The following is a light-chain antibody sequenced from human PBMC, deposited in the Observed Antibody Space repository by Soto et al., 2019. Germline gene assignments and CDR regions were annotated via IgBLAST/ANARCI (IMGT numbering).Light chain of an antibody. V-gene: IGLV2-23*02. J-gene: IGLJ3*02. CDR3: CSYVGSSILM. CDR2: EVN. Sequence: QSALTQPASMSGSPGQSITISCTGTSSDVGSYNLVSWYQHLPGKAPKLIIYEVNERPSGISDRFSGSKSGNTASLTISGLRDEDEADYYCCSYVGSSILMFGGGTKVTVL. CDR1: SSDVGSYNL.